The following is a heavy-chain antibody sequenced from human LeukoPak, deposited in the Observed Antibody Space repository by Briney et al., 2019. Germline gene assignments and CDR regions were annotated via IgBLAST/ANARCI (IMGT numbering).Heavy chain of an antibody. J-gene: IGHJ4*02. D-gene: IGHD2-2*01. Sequence: GGSLRLSCAASGFTFSDYAMSWVRQTPGKGLEWISTISGSGGSAYYADSVQGRFTISRDNSKNTLYLQMNSLRAEDTAVYYCAKAIVVVPAAISGAFDYWGQGTLVTVSS. V-gene: IGHV3-23*01. CDR3: AKAIVVVPAAISGAFDY. CDR1: GFTFSDYA. CDR2: ISGSGGSA.